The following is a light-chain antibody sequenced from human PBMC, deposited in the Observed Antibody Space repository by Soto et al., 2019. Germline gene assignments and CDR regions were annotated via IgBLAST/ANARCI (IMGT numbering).Light chain of an antibody. CDR3: CSYVGSYSYV. CDR2: DDS. V-gene: IGLV3-21*02. J-gene: IGLJ1*01. CDR1: NIGSKT. Sequence: SYELTQPPSMSVAPGQTARITCGGNNIGSKTVHWYQQKAGQAPVLVVYDDSDRPSGIPERFSGSNSGNTATLTISRVEAGDEADYYCCSYVGSYSYVFGTGTKVTVL.